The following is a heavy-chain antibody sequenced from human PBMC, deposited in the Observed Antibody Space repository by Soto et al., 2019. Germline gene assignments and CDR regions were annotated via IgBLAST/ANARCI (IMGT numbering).Heavy chain of an antibody. CDR1: GGPFSNDI. V-gene: IGHV1-69*08. J-gene: IGHJ4*02. D-gene: IGHD5-12*01. Sequence: QVQLEQSGAEVKKPGSSVRVSCKASGGPFSNDIITWVRQAPGQGLEWMGRIIPLLTTSTYAQKFQGRLTITAXRPTXTXHMDLKNLTSADTAVYYCARDSPIGSTFSGYDAIDYWGQGTRITVSS. CDR3: ARDSPIGSTFSGYDAIDY. CDR2: IIPLLTTS.